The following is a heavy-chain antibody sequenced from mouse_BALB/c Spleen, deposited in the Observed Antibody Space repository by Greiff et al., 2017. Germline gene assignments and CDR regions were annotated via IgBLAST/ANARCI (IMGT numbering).Heavy chain of an antibody. J-gene: IGHJ2*01. CDR2: INPSTGYT. CDR1: GYTFTSYW. CDR3: ARSTGFDY. V-gene: IGHV1-7*01. Sequence: VQLQQSGAELAKPGASVKMSCTASGYTFTSYWMHWVKQRPGQGLEWIGYINPSTGYTEYNQKFKDKATLTADKSSSTAYMQLSSLTSEDSAVYYCARSTGFDYWGQGTTLTVSS. D-gene: IGHD4-1*02.